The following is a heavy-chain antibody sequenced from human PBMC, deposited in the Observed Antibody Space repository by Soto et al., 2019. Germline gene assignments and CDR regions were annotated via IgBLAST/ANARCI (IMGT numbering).Heavy chain of an antibody. Sequence: GGSLRLSCAASGFTFSSYWMHWVRQAPGKGLVWVSRINSDGSSTSYADSVKGRFTISRDNAKNTLYLQMNSLRAKDTAVYYCARVPNYYDSSGSNFDYWGQGTLVTVSS. CDR2: INSDGSST. CDR1: GFTFSSYW. J-gene: IGHJ4*02. V-gene: IGHV3-74*01. CDR3: ARVPNYYDSSGSNFDY. D-gene: IGHD3-22*01.